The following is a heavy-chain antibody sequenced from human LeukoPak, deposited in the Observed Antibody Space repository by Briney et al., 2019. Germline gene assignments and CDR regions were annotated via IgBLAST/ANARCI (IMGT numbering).Heavy chain of an antibody. J-gene: IGHJ4*02. CDR1: GFTFSNYA. Sequence: PGGSLRLSCAASGFTFSNYAMGWVRQAPGRGLDWVSSISYVGGTTYHADSVKGRFTISRDDSKNTLYLQMHSLRAEDTAIYYCAKDPDIVATMDTDYWGQGTLVTVSS. D-gene: IGHD5-12*01. V-gene: IGHV3-23*01. CDR3: AKDPDIVATMDTDY. CDR2: ISYVGGTT.